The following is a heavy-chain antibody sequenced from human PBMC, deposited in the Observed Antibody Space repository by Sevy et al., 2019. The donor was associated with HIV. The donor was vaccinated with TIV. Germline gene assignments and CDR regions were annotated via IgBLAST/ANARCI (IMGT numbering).Heavy chain of an antibody. Sequence: SESLSLTCTVSGGSISSGDYYWSWIRQPPGKGLEWIGYIYYSGSTYYNSSLKSRVTISVDTSKNQFSLKLSAVTAADTAVYYCAGGSVIYGDYGEYFQHWGQGTLVTVSS. D-gene: IGHD4-17*01. CDR1: GGSISSGDYY. CDR3: AGGSVIYGDYGEYFQH. J-gene: IGHJ1*01. CDR2: IYYSGST. V-gene: IGHV4-30-4*01.